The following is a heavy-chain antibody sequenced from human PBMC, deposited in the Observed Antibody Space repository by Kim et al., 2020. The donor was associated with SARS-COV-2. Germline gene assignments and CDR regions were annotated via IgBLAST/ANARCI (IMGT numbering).Heavy chain of an antibody. V-gene: IGHV3-64D*06. CDR2: IGSTGGST. J-gene: IGHJ3*02. D-gene: IGHD2-8*02. CDR1: GFTFSSYA. CDR3: VKLVGGATFDI. Sequence: GGSLRLSCLASGFTFSSYAMHWVRQSSGKGLEYVSGIGSTGGSTFYADSVKGRFTISRDNSKNTLYLQMSSLRIEDTALYYCVKLVGGATFDIWCQGTMV.